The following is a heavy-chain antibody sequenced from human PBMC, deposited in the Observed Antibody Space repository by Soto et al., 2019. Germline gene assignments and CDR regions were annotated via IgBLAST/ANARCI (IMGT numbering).Heavy chain of an antibody. Sequence: EVQLVESGGGLVQPGGSLRLSCAASGFSFTTYWMIWVRRAPGKGLEWVASMNQDGSEKHYVDSVRGRFTISRDNAKNLVYLQMNSLRVEDTGVYFCARDIGTHAFDYWGQGTLVTVSS. CDR1: GFSFTTYW. CDR3: ARDIGTHAFDY. V-gene: IGHV3-7*01. D-gene: IGHD1-26*01. J-gene: IGHJ4*02. CDR2: MNQDGSEK.